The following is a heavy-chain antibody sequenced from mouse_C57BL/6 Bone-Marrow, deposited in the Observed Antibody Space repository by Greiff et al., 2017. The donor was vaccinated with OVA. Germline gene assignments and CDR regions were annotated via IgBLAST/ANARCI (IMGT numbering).Heavy chain of an antibody. Sequence: QVQLQQSGPELVKPGASVKISCKASGYTFTDYYINWVKQRPGQGLEWIGWIFPGSGSTYYNEKFKGKATLTVDKSSSTAYMLLSSLTSEDSAVYFCARWGYYGSSWGYFDVWGTGTTVTVSS. CDR3: ARWGYYGSSWGYFDV. CDR1: GYTFTDYY. D-gene: IGHD1-1*01. J-gene: IGHJ1*03. CDR2: IFPGSGST. V-gene: IGHV1-75*01.